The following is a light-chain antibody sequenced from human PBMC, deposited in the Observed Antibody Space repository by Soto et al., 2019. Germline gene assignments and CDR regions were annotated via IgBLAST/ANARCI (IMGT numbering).Light chain of an antibody. CDR2: GIS. J-gene: IGKJ2*01. CDR3: QQYSTLPHT. Sequence: ENVLTQSPGILSLSPGARATLSCRATQSVTNRYFAWYQQKPGQAPRLLIYGISSRATDIPDRFSGSGSGTDFTLTISRLEPEDFVVYYCQQYSTLPHTFGQGTKLEVK. V-gene: IGKV3-20*01. CDR1: QSVTNRY.